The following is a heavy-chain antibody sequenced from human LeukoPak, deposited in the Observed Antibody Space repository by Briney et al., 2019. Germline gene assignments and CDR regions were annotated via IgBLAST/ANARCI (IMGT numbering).Heavy chain of an antibody. CDR3: ARDENYGIFINVDY. V-gene: IGHV1-18*03. J-gene: IGHJ4*02. D-gene: IGHD4-17*01. CDR1: GYTFTSYG. CDR2: ISAYNGYT. Sequence: ASVKVSCKASGYTFTSYGISWVRQAPGQGLEWVGLISAYNGYTNYAQKLQGRVTMTTDTSTSTAYMELRSLRLDDMAVYYCARDENYGIFINVDYWGQGTLVTVSS.